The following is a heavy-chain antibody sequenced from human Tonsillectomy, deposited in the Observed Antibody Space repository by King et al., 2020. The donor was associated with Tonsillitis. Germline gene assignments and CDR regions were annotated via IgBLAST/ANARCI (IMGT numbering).Heavy chain of an antibody. CDR2: TNADSGGT. V-gene: IGHV1-2*02. D-gene: IGHD4-17*01. CDR1: GYTFTGYY. CDR3: ASSFSNDYGNLWYYFHYMDV. J-gene: IGHJ6*03. Sequence: QLVQSGAEVKKPGASVRVSCKASGYTFTGYYIHWLRQAPGQGLEWMGWTNADSGGTNYAPKLQGRVTMTRDTSISTAYMELSRLSSDDTAVYYCASSFSNDYGNLWYYFHYMDVWGKGTTVTVSS.